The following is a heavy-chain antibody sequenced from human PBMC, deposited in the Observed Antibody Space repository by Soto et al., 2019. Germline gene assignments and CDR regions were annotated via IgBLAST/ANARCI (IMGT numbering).Heavy chain of an antibody. CDR3: AIGYYYDSSGPRDAFDI. Sequence: SETLSLTCTVSGGSISSGDYYWSWIRQPPGKGLEWIGYIYYSGSTYYNPSLKSRVTISVDTSKNQFSLKLSSVTAADTAVYYCAIGYYYDSSGPRDAFDIWGQGQWSPSPQ. J-gene: IGHJ3*02. CDR2: IYYSGST. CDR1: GGSISSGDYY. D-gene: IGHD3-22*01. V-gene: IGHV4-30-4*01.